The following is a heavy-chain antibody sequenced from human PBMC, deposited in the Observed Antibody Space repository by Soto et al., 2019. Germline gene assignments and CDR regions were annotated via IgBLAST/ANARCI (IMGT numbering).Heavy chain of an antibody. Sequence: TGGSLRLSCGASGFTFSNYYMSWIRQAPGKGLEWVSYISSTGRTIYYADSVKGRFTVSRDNAQNSLSLKLNSLRVEDTAVYYCARPYSSGWEFDYWGQGTQVTVSS. CDR2: ISSTGRTI. CDR3: ARPYSSGWEFDY. J-gene: IGHJ4*02. V-gene: IGHV3-11*01. D-gene: IGHD6-19*01. CDR1: GFTFSNYY.